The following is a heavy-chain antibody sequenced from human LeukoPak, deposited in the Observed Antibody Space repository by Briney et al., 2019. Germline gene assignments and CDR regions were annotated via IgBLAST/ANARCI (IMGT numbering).Heavy chain of an antibody. CDR3: AKGHGVTMVRGADYYFDY. D-gene: IGHD3-10*01. J-gene: IGHJ4*02. V-gene: IGHV3-23*01. CDR2: ISGSGAGT. CDR1: GFTFSSYA. Sequence: GTSLRLSCVASGFTFSSYAVSWVRQAPGKGLEWVSGISGSGAGTFYADSVKGRFNISRDISKNTLYLQMNSLRAEDTAVYYCAKGHGVTMVRGADYYFDYWGQGTLVTVSS.